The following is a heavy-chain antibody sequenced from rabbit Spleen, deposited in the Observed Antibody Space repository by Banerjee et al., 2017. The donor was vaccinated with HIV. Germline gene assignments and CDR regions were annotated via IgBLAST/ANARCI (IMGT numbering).Heavy chain of an antibody. D-gene: IGHD2-1*01. CDR2: IDTGSSGIT. CDR3: ARDVDGVIGWNFGW. J-gene: IGHJ4*01. V-gene: IGHV1S45*01. CDR1: GVSFSGSSY. Sequence: QEQLEESGGDLVKPGASLTLTCIASGVSFSGSSYMCWVRQAPGKGLEWIACIDTGSSGITYFASWAKGRFTISKTSSTTVTLQMTSLTAADTATYFCARDVDGVIGWNFGWWGPGTLVTVS.